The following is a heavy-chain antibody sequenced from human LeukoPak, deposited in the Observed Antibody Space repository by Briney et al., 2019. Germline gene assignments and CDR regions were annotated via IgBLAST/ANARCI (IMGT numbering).Heavy chain of an antibody. Sequence: PGGSLRLSCAASGFTFSSYAMSWVRQAPGKGLEWVSAISGSGGSTYYADSVKGRFTISRDNSKNTLYLQMNSLRAEDTAVYYCAKPYGDYYHYGMDVWGQGTTVTVSS. V-gene: IGHV3-23*01. CDR1: GFTFSSYA. CDR2: ISGSGGST. J-gene: IGHJ6*02. CDR3: AKPYGDYYHYGMDV. D-gene: IGHD4-17*01.